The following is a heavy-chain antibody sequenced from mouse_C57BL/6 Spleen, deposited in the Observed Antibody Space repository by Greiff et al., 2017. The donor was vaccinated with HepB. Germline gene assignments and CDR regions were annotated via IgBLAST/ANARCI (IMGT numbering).Heavy chain of an antibody. CDR1: GYTFTSYW. Sequence: QVQLQQPGAELVMPGASVKLSCKASGYTFTSYWMHWVKQRPGQGLEWIGEIDPSDSYTNYNQKFKGKSTLTVDKSSSTAYMQLSSLTSEDSAVYYCARSRRQLRPAWFAYWGQGTLVTVSA. CDR3: ARSRRQLRPAWFAY. D-gene: IGHD3-2*02. CDR2: IDPSDSYT. J-gene: IGHJ3*01. V-gene: IGHV1-69*01.